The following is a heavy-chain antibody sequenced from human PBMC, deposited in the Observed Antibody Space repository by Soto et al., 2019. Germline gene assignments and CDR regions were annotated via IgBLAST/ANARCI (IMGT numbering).Heavy chain of an antibody. CDR1: GDRDYIYSAS. CDR2: TYYKSKWYN. CDR3: ARGDIFDC. J-gene: IGHJ4*01. Sequence: PSQTLSLTRAFSGDRDYIYSASCKWITQSPARGLEWLGRTYYKSKWYNDDAVSVKSRITINPDTSKNQFSLQLNSVTPEDTAVYYCARGDIFDCWGQGTLDTVSS. D-gene: IGHD2-15*01. V-gene: IGHV6-1*01.